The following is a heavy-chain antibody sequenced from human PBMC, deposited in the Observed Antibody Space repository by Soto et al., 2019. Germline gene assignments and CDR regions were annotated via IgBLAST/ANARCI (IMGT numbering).Heavy chain of an antibody. CDR2: IVPMFGTA. D-gene: IGHD3-3*01. V-gene: IGHV1-69*12. CDR1: GGTFGNSA. CDR3: ARDGDPQSAFWSGPLGGGRFDP. Sequence: QVQLVQSGAEVKKPGSSVNVSCKTSGGTFGNSAVTWVRQAPGQGLEWLGGIVPMFGTANYAQKFQGRVTNTADESTITTYMEPNSLKTDDSAVYYCARDGDPQSAFWSGPLGGGRFDPWSQGTLVTVSS. J-gene: IGHJ5*02.